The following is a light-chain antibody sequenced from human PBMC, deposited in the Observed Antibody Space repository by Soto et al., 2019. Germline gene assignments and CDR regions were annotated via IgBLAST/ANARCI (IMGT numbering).Light chain of an antibody. J-gene: IGLJ2*01. CDR2: GNI. V-gene: IGLV1-40*01. CDR1: TSNIGSGYD. CDR3: QSYDNNLSVV. Sequence: QSVLTQPPSVSGAPGQRVTISCTGSTSNIGSGYDVHWYQQLPGTAPKLLIYGNINRPSGVPERFSASKSGSSASLAITGLQAEDEAHYYCQSYDNNLSVVFGGGTKVTVL.